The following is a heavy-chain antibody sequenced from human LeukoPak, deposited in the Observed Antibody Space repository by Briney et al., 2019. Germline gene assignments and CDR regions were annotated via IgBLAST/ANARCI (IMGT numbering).Heavy chain of an antibody. CDR3: ARGYYGDTHVDY. Sequence: AGTLRLSCAASGFTFSTYWMHWVRQAPGKGLVWVSRMNNDGSSKNYADSVKGRFTISRDNAKNTLYLQLNSLRAEDTAVYYCARGYYGDTHVDYWGQGILVTVSS. V-gene: IGHV3-74*01. CDR2: MNNDGSSK. D-gene: IGHD4-17*01. J-gene: IGHJ4*01. CDR1: GFTFSTYW.